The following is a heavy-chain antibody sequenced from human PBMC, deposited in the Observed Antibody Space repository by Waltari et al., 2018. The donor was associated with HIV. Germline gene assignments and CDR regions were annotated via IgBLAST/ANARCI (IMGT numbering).Heavy chain of an antibody. Sequence: VRLESRGPGPLTPSETLSPSCSVYGGSSSGSYWSWIRQFPERGLEWIAEVNHVGSAKYNPSLESRVSISVDTSKKQFYLKVRSVTAADTAVYYCVRGYAAAAPYYGLDVWGQGTAVSVSS. CDR2: VNHVGSA. CDR3: VRGYAAAAPYYGLDV. CDR1: GGSSSGSY. D-gene: IGHD6-13*01. V-gene: IGHV4-34*02. J-gene: IGHJ6*02.